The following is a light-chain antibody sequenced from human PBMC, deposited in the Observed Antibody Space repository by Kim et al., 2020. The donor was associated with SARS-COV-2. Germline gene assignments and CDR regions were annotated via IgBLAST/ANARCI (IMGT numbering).Light chain of an antibody. J-gene: IGKJ4*01. CDR1: QKINNW. CDR2: KTS. CDR3: QQYNTYPAIT. V-gene: IGKV1-5*03. Sequence: SDGDRVTTTCRASQKINNWLAWYQQKPGKAPKLLINKTSSGENGVPSRFSGSRSGTEFTLTISSLQPDDFATYYGQQYNTYPAITLGGGTKVDIK.